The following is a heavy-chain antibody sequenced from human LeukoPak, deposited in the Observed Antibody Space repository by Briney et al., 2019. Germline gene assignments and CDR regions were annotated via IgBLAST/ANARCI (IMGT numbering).Heavy chain of an antibody. CDR2: IIPILGIA. J-gene: IGHJ4*02. Sequence: GASVKVSCKASGGTFSSYAISWVRQAPGQGLEWMGRIIPILGIANYAQKFQGRVTITADKSTSTAYMELSSLRSEDTAVYYCARGVLAAAGTFDYWGQGTLVPVSS. CDR1: GGTFSSYA. V-gene: IGHV1-69*04. D-gene: IGHD6-13*01. CDR3: ARGVLAAAGTFDY.